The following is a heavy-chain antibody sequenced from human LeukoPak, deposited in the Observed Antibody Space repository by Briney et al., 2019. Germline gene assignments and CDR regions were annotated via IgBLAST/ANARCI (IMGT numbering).Heavy chain of an antibody. Sequence: QPGGSLRLSCAASGFTFSSYEMNWVRQAPGKGLEWVSSISGSGDTTYYADSVKGHFTIFRDNSKSMLYLQMNSVRAEDTAVYYCAKAGSNWYRGNDCTYWGQGTLVTVSS. V-gene: IGHV3-23*01. CDR3: AKAGSNWYRGNDCTY. CDR1: GFTFSSYE. J-gene: IGHJ4*02. D-gene: IGHD1-1*01. CDR2: ISGSGDTT.